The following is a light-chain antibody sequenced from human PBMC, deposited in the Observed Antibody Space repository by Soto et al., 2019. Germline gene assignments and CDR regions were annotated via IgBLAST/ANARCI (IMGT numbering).Light chain of an antibody. J-gene: IGKJ5*01. CDR2: DAS. V-gene: IGKV1-5*01. Sequence: DIQMTQSPSTLSASVGDRVTITCRASQSISSWLAWYQQKPGKAPKLLIYDASSLESGVPSRFSGSGSGTEFTLTISSLQPDDFATYYCQQYNSLRVTFGQRTRLEIK. CDR3: QQYNSLRVT. CDR1: QSISSW.